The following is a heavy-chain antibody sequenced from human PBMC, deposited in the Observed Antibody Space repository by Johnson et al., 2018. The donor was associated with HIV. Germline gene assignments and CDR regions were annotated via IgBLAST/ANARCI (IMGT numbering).Heavy chain of an antibody. CDR2: ISYDGSNK. D-gene: IGHD6-13*01. CDR3: ARDPLGSSWFEGDAFDI. J-gene: IGHJ3*02. Sequence: QVQLVESGGGVVQPGRSLILSCAASGFTFSIYGMHWVRQAPGKGLEWVAFISYDGSNKYYAGSVKGRFTISRENAKNSLYLQMNSLRAEDTAVYYCARDPLGSSWFEGDAFDIWGQGTMVTVS. CDR1: GFTFSIYG. V-gene: IGHV3-30*03.